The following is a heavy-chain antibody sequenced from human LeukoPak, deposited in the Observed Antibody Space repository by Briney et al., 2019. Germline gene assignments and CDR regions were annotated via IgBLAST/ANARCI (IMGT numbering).Heavy chain of an antibody. V-gene: IGHV4-39*07. CDR3: ARETRADSRGFDY. CDR2: IYYSGGT. Sequence: PSETLSLTCTVSGGSISSSSYYWGWIRQPPGKGLEWIGRIYYSGGTYYNPSLKSRVPISVDTSKNQFSLKLSSVTAADTAVYYCARETRADSRGFDYWGQGTLVTVSS. J-gene: IGHJ4*02. D-gene: IGHD3-10*01. CDR1: GGSISSSSYY.